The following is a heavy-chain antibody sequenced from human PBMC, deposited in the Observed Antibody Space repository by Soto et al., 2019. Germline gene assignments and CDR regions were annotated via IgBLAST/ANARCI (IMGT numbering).Heavy chain of an antibody. CDR3: ARAYCSGGSCYFPYYWFDP. CDR1: GYTFTSYG. CDR2: ISAYNGNT. Sequence: QVQLVQSGAEVKKPGASVKVSCKASGYTFTSYGISWVRQAPGQGLECMGWISAYNGNTNYAQKLQGRGTMTTDTSTSTAYMELRSLRSDDTAVYYCARAYCSGGSCYFPYYWFDPWGQGTLVTVSS. V-gene: IGHV1-18*01. D-gene: IGHD2-15*01. J-gene: IGHJ5*02.